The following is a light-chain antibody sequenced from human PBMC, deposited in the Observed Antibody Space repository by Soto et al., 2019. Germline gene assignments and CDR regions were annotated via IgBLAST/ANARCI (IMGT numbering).Light chain of an antibody. Sequence: DIVLTQTPLSSPVTLGQPASISCRSSQSLVHSDGNTYLNWLQQRPGQPPRLLIYEVSNRFSGVPERFRGSGAGTDFTLEISRVEAEDVGVYYCMQTTQFPLTFGGGTKVEIK. CDR2: EVS. V-gene: IGKV2-24*01. J-gene: IGKJ4*01. CDR3: MQTTQFPLT. CDR1: QSLVHSDGNTY.